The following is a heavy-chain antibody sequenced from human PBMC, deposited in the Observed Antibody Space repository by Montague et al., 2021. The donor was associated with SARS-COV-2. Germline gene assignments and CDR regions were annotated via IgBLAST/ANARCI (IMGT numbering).Heavy chain of an antibody. V-gene: IGHV3-11*01. CDR3: TRRGKAITVPYFDY. D-gene: IGHD3-3*01. CDR1: GFSFSDYY. CDR2: ISSGGLSI. J-gene: IGHJ4*02. Sequence: SLRLSCAASGFSFSDYYMTWIRQAPGKGLEWVSYISSGGLSIYYSDSVKGRFTNSRDNANETLFLQMNSLRAEDTTVYYCTRRGKAITVPYFDYWGQGTPVAVSS.